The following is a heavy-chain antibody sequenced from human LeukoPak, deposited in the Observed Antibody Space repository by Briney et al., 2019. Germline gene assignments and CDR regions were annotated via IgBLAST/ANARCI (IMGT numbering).Heavy chain of an antibody. CDR2: IWYDGSNK. D-gene: IGHD6-19*01. CDR3: ARDGWEVYYYGMDV. J-gene: IGHJ6*02. CDR1: GFTFSSYG. Sequence: GGSLRLSCAASGFTFSSYGMHWVRQAPGKGLEWVAVIWYDGSNKYYADSVKGRFTISRDNSKNTLYLQMNSLRAEDTAVYYCARDGWEVYYYGMDVWGQGTTVTVSS. V-gene: IGHV3-33*08.